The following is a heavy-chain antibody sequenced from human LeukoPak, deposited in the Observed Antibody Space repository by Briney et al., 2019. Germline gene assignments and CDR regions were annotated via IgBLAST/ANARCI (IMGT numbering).Heavy chain of an antibody. D-gene: IGHD3-22*01. CDR2: IYSGGST. Sequence: PGGSLRLSCAASGFTVSSNYMSWVRQAPGKGLEWVSVIYSGGSTYYADSVKGRFTISRDNSKSTLYLQMNSLRAEDTAVYYCRVEYYYDSRGFDYWGQGTLVTVSS. CDR1: GFTVSSNY. J-gene: IGHJ4*02. CDR3: RVEYYYDSRGFDY. V-gene: IGHV3-66*01.